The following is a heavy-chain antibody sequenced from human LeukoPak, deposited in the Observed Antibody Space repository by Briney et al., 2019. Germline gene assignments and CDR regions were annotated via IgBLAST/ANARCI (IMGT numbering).Heavy chain of an antibody. CDR3: AGHLRQQLAKYYYYYYYMDV. V-gene: IGHV4-34*01. Sequence: PSETLSLTCAVYVGSFSGYYWSWIRQPPGKGLEWIGEINHSGSTSYSPSLKSRVTISVDKSKNQFSLKLSSVTAADTAVYYCAGHLRQQLAKYYYYYYYMDVWGKGTTVTVSS. D-gene: IGHD6-13*01. CDR1: VGSFSGYY. J-gene: IGHJ6*03. CDR2: INHSGST.